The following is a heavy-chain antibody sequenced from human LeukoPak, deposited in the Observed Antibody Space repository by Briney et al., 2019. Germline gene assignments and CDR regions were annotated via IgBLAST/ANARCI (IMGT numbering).Heavy chain of an antibody. D-gene: IGHD2-21*01. CDR2: ISYDGSNK. CDR3: ATRKETVIDLDI. Sequence: GGSLRLSCAASGFTFSAYDIHWVRQAPGKGLEWVAVISYDGSNKYYADSVKGRFTISRDNSENTMFLQMNSLRAEDTAVYYCATRKETVIDLDIWGQGTMVTVS. CDR1: GFTFSAYD. J-gene: IGHJ3*02. V-gene: IGHV3-30*03.